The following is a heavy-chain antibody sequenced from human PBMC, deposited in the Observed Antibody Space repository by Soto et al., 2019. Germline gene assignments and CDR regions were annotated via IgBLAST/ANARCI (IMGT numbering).Heavy chain of an antibody. Sequence: QVQLVQSGAEVKKPGASVKVSCKASSYSYGISWVRQAPGQGLEWLGWISAYNGGTNYAQKFRARLTLTTDTSTRTAYMELRSLRSDDTAVYYCARDVWDCSGASSYSFDYWGQGTLVTVSS. V-gene: IGHV1-18*01. CDR2: ISAYNGGT. CDR1: SYSYG. D-gene: IGHD2-2*01. J-gene: IGHJ4*02. CDR3: ARDVWDCSGASSYSFDY.